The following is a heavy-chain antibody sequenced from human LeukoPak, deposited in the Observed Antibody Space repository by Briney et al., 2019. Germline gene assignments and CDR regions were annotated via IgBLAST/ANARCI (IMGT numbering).Heavy chain of an antibody. CDR1: GGSISGTNWY. CDR2: IYYSGST. Sequence: SETLSLTCSVSGGSISGTNWYWSWNRQPPGKGLVGNVYIYYSGSTNYTPPLKSQVTISVHTSKNQFSLNLSSVTAADTAVYYCARCCGYSGYEGTLDYYYGMDVWGKGTTVTVSS. V-gene: IGHV4-61*01. CDR3: ARCCGYSGYEGTLDYYYGMDV. D-gene: IGHD5-12*01. J-gene: IGHJ6*04.